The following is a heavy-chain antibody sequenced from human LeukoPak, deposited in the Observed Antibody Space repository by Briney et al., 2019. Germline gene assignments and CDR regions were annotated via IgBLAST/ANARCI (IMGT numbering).Heavy chain of an antibody. CDR3: ATPKRSGVSFDY. CDR1: GFTFSSYA. J-gene: IGHJ4*02. D-gene: IGHD3-10*01. Sequence: GGSLRLSCAASGFTFSSYAMSWVRQAPGKGLEWVSIIYSDGGTKYTGSVKGRFTISRDNSKNTLYLQMNSLRAEDTAVYYCATPKRSGVSFDYWGQGTLVTVSS. CDR2: IYSDGGT. V-gene: IGHV3-66*01.